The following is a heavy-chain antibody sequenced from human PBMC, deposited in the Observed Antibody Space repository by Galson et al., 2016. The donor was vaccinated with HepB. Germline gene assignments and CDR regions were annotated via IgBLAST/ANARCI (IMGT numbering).Heavy chain of an antibody. CDR3: ARIYDSSGYYRSPLDV. CDR2: ISSGGTTI. Sequence: SLRLSCAASEFTFSEYYMGWIRQAPGKALEWISYISSGGTTIYYADSVKGRFIISRDNDKKSLYLQMNSLTAEDTGVYYCARIYDSSGYYRSPLDVWGQGTVVTVS. V-gene: IGHV3-11*01. CDR1: EFTFSEYY. J-gene: IGHJ4*02. D-gene: IGHD3-22*01.